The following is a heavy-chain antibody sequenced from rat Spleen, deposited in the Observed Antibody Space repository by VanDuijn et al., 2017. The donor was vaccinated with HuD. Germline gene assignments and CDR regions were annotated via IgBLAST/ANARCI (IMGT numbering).Heavy chain of an antibody. J-gene: IGHJ2*01. V-gene: IGHV5-31*01. CDR2: ITNSGGTI. Sequence: EVQLVESGGGLVQPGRSLKLSCVASGFTFNNYWMTWIRQAPGKGLEWVASITNSGGTIYYSDSVKGRFTISRDNAQNTLYLQMSSLRSEDTATYYCTRGYAHYWGQGVMVTVSS. CDR1: GFTFNNYW. D-gene: IGHD1-12*01. CDR3: TRGYAHY.